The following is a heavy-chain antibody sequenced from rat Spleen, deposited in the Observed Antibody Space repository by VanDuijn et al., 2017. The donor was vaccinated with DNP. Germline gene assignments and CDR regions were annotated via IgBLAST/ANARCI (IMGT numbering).Heavy chain of an antibody. CDR1: GFTFNNYW. Sequence: EVQLVESGGGFVQPGRSLKLSCVVSGFTFNNYWMTWIRQIPGKGLEWVASINTDGGSTYYPDSVKGRFTISRDNTKSSLYLQMNSLKSEDTATYYCARRGYYGSYWYFDFWGPGTMVTVSS. V-gene: IGHV5-31*01. CDR2: INTDGGST. CDR3: ARRGYYGSYWYFDF. J-gene: IGHJ1*01. D-gene: IGHD1-6*01.